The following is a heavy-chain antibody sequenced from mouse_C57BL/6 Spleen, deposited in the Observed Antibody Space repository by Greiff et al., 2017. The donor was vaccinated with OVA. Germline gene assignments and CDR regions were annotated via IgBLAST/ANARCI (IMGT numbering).Heavy chain of an antibody. CDR1: GFNIKDYY. D-gene: IGHD1-1*01. Sequence: VQLKESGAELVKPGASVKLSCTASGFNIKDYYMHWVKQRTEQGLEWIGRIDPEDGETKYAPKFQGKATIPADTSSNTAYLQLSSLTSEDTAVYYCARESVYGSSPYWYFDVWGTGTTVTVSS. V-gene: IGHV14-2*01. CDR2: IDPEDGET. J-gene: IGHJ1*03. CDR3: ARESVYGSSPYWYFDV.